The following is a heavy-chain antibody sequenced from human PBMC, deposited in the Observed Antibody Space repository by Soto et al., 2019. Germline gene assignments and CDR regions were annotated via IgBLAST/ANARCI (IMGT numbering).Heavy chain of an antibody. CDR1: GGSISSHGYY. J-gene: IGHJ4*02. V-gene: IGHV4-39*01. Sequence: SETLSLTCTVSGGSISSHGYYWGWIRQPPGKGLEWVGTIYYSGTTFYNPSLKGRVTISVDTSKNQLSLKLSSVTAADTAVYYCARHAGGVSQIDYWGQGTLVTVSS. CDR2: IYYSGTT. CDR3: ARHAGGVSQIDY. D-gene: IGHD1-26*01.